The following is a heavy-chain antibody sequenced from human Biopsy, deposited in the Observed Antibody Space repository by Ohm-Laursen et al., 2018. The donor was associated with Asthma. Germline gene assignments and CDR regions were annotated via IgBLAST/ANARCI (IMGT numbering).Heavy chain of an antibody. D-gene: IGHD3-22*01. V-gene: IGHV4-39*01. CDR1: GGAIRTSGYY. J-gene: IGHJ4*02. CDR3: ARHQEAASYHYDGSIAY. Sequence: SETLSLTCSVSGGAIRTSGYYWGWIRQPPGKGLEWIGSMYYSGRAYYNPSLESRVAISVDTSKNQFSLKLSFGTAADTAVYFCARHQEAASYHYDGSIAYWGQGIPVTVSS. CDR2: MYYSGRA.